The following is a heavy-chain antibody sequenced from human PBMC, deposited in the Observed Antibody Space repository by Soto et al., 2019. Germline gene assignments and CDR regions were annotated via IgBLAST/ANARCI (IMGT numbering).Heavy chain of an antibody. J-gene: IGHJ4*02. Sequence: QVHLVQSGAEVKEPGASVTVSCKASGYSFTRYAIHWVRQASGQRLEWMGWINAANGNTDYSGKFQGRVTITRDTSASTAKMQFRSLRSEDTALYFCARALPSDYDSRSSLRRPLYYDYWGQGTLVTVSS. CDR1: GYSFTRYA. D-gene: IGHD3-16*01. CDR2: INAANGNT. V-gene: IGHV1-3*01. CDR3: ARALPSDYDSRSSLRRPLYYDY.